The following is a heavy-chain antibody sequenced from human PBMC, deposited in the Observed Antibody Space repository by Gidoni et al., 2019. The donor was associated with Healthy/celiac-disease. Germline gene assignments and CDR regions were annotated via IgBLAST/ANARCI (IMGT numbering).Heavy chain of an antibody. V-gene: IGHV4-30-2*01. CDR1: ACSITRGGYS. CDR2: IYHSGST. D-gene: IGHD4-17*01. J-gene: IGHJ4*02. CDR3: ASYDYGDSK. Sequence: QLQLQESGQGLVKPSQTLSLTCVVSACSITRGGYSWIWIRQPPGKGLEWSGDIYHSGSTYYTPSLKSRVAISVDRSKNQFSLKLSSVTAADTAVYYCASYDYGDSKWGQGTLVTVSS.